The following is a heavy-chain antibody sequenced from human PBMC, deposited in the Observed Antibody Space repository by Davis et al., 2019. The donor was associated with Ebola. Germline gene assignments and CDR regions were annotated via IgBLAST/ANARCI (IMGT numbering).Heavy chain of an antibody. Sequence: SETLSLTCTVSGGSISNYYWSWIRQPPGKGLEWIGSTFHSGTPNYNPSLKSRVTISVDTSKNQFSLKLSSVTAADTAVYYCARGRRYSYGPPRYWGQGTLVTVSS. V-gene: IGHV4-59*12. CDR2: TFHSGTP. CDR1: GGSISNYY. J-gene: IGHJ4*02. CDR3: ARGRRYSYGPPRY. D-gene: IGHD5-18*01.